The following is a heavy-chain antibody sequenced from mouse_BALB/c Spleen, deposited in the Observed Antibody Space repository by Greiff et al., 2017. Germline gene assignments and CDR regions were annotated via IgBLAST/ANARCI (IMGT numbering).Heavy chain of an antibody. V-gene: IGHV1-87*01. J-gene: IGHJ3*01. CDR1: GYTFTSYW. Sequence: QVQLQQSGAELARPGASVKLSCKASGYTFTSYWMQWVKQRPGQGLEWIGAIYPGDGDTRYTQKFKGKATLTADKSSSTAYMQLSSLASEDSAVYYCATVAYWGQGTLVTVSA. CDR3: ATVAY. CDR2: IYPGDGDT.